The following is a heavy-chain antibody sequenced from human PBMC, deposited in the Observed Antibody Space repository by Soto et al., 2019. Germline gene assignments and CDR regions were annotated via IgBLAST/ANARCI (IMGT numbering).Heavy chain of an antibody. CDR1: GFTFSSYS. J-gene: IGHJ6*02. CDR2: ISSSSSYI. D-gene: IGHD6-19*01. Sequence: EVQLVESGGGLVKPGGSLRLSCAASGFTFSSYSMNWVRQAPGKGLEWVSSISSSSSYIYYADSVKGRFTISRDNAKNSLYLQMNGLRAEDTAVYYCAGEQGVVRGYYYYGMDVWGQGTTVTVSS. CDR3: AGEQGVVRGYYYYGMDV. V-gene: IGHV3-21*01.